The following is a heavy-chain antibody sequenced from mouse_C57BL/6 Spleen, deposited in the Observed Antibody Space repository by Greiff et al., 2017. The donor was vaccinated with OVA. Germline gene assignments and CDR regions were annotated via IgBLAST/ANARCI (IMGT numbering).Heavy chain of an antibody. CDR2: IDPETGGT. CDR1: GYTFTDYE. V-gene: IGHV1-15*01. J-gene: IGHJ2*01. D-gene: IGHD1-1*01. CDR3: TRYRLRFDY. Sequence: QVQLHQSGAELVRPGASVTLSCKASGYTFTDYEMHWVKQTPVHGLEWIGAIDPETGGTAYNQKFKGKAILTADKSSSTAYMELRSLTSEDSAVYYCTRYRLRFDYWGQGTTLTVSS.